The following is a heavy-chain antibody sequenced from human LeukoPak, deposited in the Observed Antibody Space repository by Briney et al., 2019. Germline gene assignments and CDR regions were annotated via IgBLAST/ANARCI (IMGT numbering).Heavy chain of an antibody. D-gene: IGHD4-17*01. CDR3: ARNRSVTTTPGFDH. CDR1: GYSIRSGDY. Sequence: SETLSLTCAVSGYSIRSGDYWGWIRQSPGKGLEWIGSIYHSGSTHYNPSLKSRVTIPVDTSKNQFSLMLSSVTAADTAVCYCARNRSVTTTPGFDHWGQGTLVTVSS. V-gene: IGHV4-38-2*01. J-gene: IGHJ4*02. CDR2: IYHSGST.